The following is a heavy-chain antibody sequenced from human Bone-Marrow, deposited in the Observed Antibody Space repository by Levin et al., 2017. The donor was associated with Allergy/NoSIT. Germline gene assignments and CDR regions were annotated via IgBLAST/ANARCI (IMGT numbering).Heavy chain of an antibody. CDR3: ARVGGLLPRIAAAGKREFDY. V-gene: IGHV1-18*01. D-gene: IGHD6-13*01. J-gene: IGHJ4*02. CDR1: GYTFTSYG. CDR2: ISAYNGNT. Sequence: GESLKISCKASGYTFTSYGISWVRQAPGQGLEWMGWISAYNGNTNYAQKLQGRVTMTTDTSTSTAYMELRSLRSDDTAVYYCARVGGLLPRIAAAGKREFDYWGQGTLVTVSS.